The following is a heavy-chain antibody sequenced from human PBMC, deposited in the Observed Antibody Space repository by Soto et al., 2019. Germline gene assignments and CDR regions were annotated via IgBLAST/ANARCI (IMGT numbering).Heavy chain of an antibody. CDR3: PLEKQSGYWAGFDY. CDR1: GGTFSSYA. Sequence: QVQLVQSGAEVKKPGSSVKVSCKASGGTFSSYAISWVRQAPGQGLEWMGGIIPIFGTANSAQKFQGRVTITADESTSTAYMELSSLRSEATAVYYCPLEKQSGYWAGFDYWGQGTLVTVSS. V-gene: IGHV1-69*01. J-gene: IGHJ4*02. CDR2: IIPIFGTA. D-gene: IGHD1-26*01.